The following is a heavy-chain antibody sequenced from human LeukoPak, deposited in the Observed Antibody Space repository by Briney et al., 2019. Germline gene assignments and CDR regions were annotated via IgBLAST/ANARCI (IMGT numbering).Heavy chain of an antibody. CDR2: IIPIFGTA. J-gene: IGHJ4*01. D-gene: IGHD2-15*01. CDR1: GGTFSSYA. Sequence: GASVKVSCKASGGTFSSYAISWVRQAPGQGLEWMGGIIPIFGTANYAQKFQGRVTITADESTSTAYMGLSSLRSEDTAVYYCAREGXXYYFDYWGXXXLXXVS. CDR3: AREGXXYYFDY. V-gene: IGHV1-69*13.